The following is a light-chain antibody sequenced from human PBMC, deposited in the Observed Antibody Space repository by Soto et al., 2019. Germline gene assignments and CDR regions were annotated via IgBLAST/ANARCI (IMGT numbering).Light chain of an antibody. CDR1: QGISNY. CDR3: QKYNSAPRT. Sequence: DIQMTQSPSSLSASVGDRVTITCRASQGISNYLAWYQQKPGQVPKLLIYAASTLQSGVPSRFSGSGSGTDFTLNISSLQPEDVSTYYCQKYNSAPRTFGQGNKVEI. V-gene: IGKV1-27*01. J-gene: IGKJ1*01. CDR2: AAS.